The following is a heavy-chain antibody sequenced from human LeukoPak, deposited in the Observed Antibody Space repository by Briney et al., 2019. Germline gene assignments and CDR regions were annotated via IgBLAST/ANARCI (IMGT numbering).Heavy chain of an antibody. Sequence: GGSLSLSCTASGFPFRVCYMRWLRGARGGGVEWVSYISSSGSSIYYADSVKGRFTISRDNAKNSQYLQMNSLRAEDTAVYYCARYKEYSSSSPYYYGMDVWGQGATVTVSS. CDR3: ARYKEYSSSSPYYYGMDV. J-gene: IGHJ6*02. D-gene: IGHD6-6*01. CDR1: GFPFRVCY. V-gene: IGHV3-11*01. CDR2: ISSSGSSI.